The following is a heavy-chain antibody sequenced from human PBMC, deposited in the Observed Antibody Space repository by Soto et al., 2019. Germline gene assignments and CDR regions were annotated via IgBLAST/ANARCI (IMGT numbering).Heavy chain of an antibody. CDR3: ARDSGWPILNFDN. CDR2: SSYDGRET. V-gene: IGHV3-30*03. Sequence: EGSLRLSCAASDFDFSSYGIHWVRQAPGKGLEWVAASSYDGRETFYADSAKGRFTVSKEMSKNTAFLQMNALRHEDTAVYFCARDSGWPILNFDNPGQGTQVTVSA. J-gene: IGHJ4*02. D-gene: IGHD3-10*01. CDR1: DFDFSSYG.